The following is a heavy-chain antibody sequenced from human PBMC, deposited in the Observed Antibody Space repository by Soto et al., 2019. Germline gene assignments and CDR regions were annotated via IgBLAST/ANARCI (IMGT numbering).Heavy chain of an antibody. CDR1: GFTFSSYS. V-gene: IGHV3-21*01. D-gene: IGHD1-26*01. J-gene: IGHJ6*03. Sequence: PGGSLRLSCAASGFTFSSYSMNWVRQAPGKGLEWVSSISSSSSYIYYADSVKGRFTISRDNAKNSLYLQMNSLRAEDTAVYYCARPWLGATSSGGLDYYYYYMDVWGKGTTVTVSS. CDR2: ISSSSSYI. CDR3: ARPWLGATSSGGLDYYYYYMDV.